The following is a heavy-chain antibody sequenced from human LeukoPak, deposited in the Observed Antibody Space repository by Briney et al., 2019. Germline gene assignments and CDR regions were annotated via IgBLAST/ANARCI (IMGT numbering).Heavy chain of an antibody. CDR1: GFTFSSYA. V-gene: IGHV3-30*18. Sequence: GGSLRLSCLASGFTFSSYAMHWVRQAPGKGLEWVADMSYDGNNRYYTDSVKGRFTISRDNSKNTVYLQMNRLRAEDTAVYYCAKERVRGVIFDGFDIRGQGTMVTVSS. CDR2: MSYDGNNR. J-gene: IGHJ3*02. D-gene: IGHD3-10*01. CDR3: AKERVRGVIFDGFDI.